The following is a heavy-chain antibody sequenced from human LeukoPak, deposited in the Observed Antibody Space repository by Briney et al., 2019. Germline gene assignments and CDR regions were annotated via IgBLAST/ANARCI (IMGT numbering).Heavy chain of an antibody. Sequence: GGPLRHPCAPLGFTQVNFGWHWVRQSPARAAGWLTFIRDGGRQIFYADSVKYRFTISRDDSKNTLFLQLNSLRPEDTAIYYCATSESGNDIWRGPWGQGTLVTVSS. V-gene: IGHV3-30*02. CDR2: IRDGGRQI. D-gene: IGHD1-26*01. CDR3: ATSESGNDIWRGP. CDR1: GFTQVNFG. J-gene: IGHJ5*02.